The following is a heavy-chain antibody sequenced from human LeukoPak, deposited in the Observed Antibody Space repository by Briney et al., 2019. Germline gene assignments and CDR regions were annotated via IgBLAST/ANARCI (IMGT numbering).Heavy chain of an antibody. CDR3: ARLIRYFDY. D-gene: IGHD3-10*01. J-gene: IGHJ4*02. CDR1: GGSISSGSYY. Sequence: SETLSLTCTVSGGSISSGSYYWSWIRQPAGKGLEWIGRIYTSGSTNYNPSLKSRVTISVDTSKNQFSLKLSSVTAADTAVYYCARLIRYFDYWGQGTLVTVSS. V-gene: IGHV4-61*02. CDR2: IYTSGST.